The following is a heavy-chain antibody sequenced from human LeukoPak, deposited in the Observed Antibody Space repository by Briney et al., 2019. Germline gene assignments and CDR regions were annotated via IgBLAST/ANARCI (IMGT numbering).Heavy chain of an antibody. J-gene: IGHJ4*02. D-gene: IGHD3-22*01. Sequence: ASVKVSCKASGYTFTSYDISWVRQATGQGLEWMGWMNPNNGNTGYAQKFQGRVTMTGNTSTNTAYMDLSSLTSEDTAVYYCARGPLKTYYFDTSGYFFNYWGQGTLVTVSS. CDR1: GYTFTSYD. CDR2: MNPNNGNT. CDR3: ARGPLKTYYFDTSGYFFNY. V-gene: IGHV1-8*01.